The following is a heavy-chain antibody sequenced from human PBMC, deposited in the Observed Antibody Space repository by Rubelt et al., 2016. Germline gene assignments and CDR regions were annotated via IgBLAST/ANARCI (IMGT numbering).Heavy chain of an antibody. CDR1: GYTFTSYG. D-gene: IGHD4-17*01. J-gene: IGHJ4*02. Sequence: QVQLVQSGAEVKKPGASVKVSCKASGYTFTSYGISWVRQAPGQGLEWMGWISAYNGNTNYSWWLQGRLAMTPDTATSTAYMELRSLRSDDTAVYYCARDVEGSDYAGVDYWGQGTLVTVSS. V-gene: IGHV1-18*01. CDR2: ISAYNGNT. CDR3: ARDVEGSDYAGVDY.